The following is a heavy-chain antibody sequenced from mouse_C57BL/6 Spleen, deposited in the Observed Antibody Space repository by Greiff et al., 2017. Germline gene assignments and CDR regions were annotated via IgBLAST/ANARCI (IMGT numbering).Heavy chain of an antibody. V-gene: IGHV1-80*01. D-gene: IGHD2-1*01. CDR2: IYPGDGDT. Sequence: VQLQQSGAELVKPGASVKISCKASGYAFSSYWMNWVKQRPGKGLEWIGQIYPGDGDTNYNGKFKGKATLTADKSASTAYMQLSSLTSEDSAVYFCARRGGNYEWFAYWGQGTLVTVSA. CDR1: GYAFSSYW. CDR3: ARRGGNYEWFAY. J-gene: IGHJ3*01.